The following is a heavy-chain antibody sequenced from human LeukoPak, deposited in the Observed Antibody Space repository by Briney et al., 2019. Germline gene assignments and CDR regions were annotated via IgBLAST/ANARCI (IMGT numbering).Heavy chain of an antibody. V-gene: IGHV1-46*01. Sequence: ASVKVSCKASGYTFTNYYIHWVRQAPGQGLEWMGKINPSPGSTAYAERFQGRVTMTGDTSTSTVYMELSSLRSEDTAVYYCARDLRVGATKDVFGGAFDVWGQGTMVTVSS. CDR3: ARDLRVGATKDVFGGAFDV. J-gene: IGHJ3*01. D-gene: IGHD1-26*01. CDR1: GYTFTNYY. CDR2: INPSPGST.